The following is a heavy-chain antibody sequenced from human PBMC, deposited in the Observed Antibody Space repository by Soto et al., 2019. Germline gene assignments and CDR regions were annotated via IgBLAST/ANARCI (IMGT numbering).Heavy chain of an antibody. J-gene: IGHJ4*02. CDR1: GFTFSSYG. V-gene: IGHV3-33*01. CDR2: IWYDGSNK. CDR3: ARQMDIVVVPAAINDY. Sequence: GGSLRLSCADSGFTFSSYGMHWVRQAPGKGLEWVAVIWYDGSNKYYADSVKGRFTISRDNSKNTLYLQMNSLRAEDTAVYYCARQMDIVVVPAAINDYWGQGTLVTVSS. D-gene: IGHD2-2*02.